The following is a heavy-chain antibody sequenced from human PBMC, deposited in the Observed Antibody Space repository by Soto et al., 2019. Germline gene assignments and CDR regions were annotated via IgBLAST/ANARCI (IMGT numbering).Heavy chain of an antibody. D-gene: IGHD2-2*01. CDR3: ASLSVYHPLRNYYYMDV. CDR2: MNPNSGNT. J-gene: IGHJ6*03. CDR1: GYTITSYD. V-gene: IGHV1-8*01. Sequence: ASVKVSCKASGYTITSYDINWVRRATGQGLEWMGWMNPNSGNTGYAQKFQGRVTMTRNTSISPAYMELSSLRSEDTAVYYCASLSVYHPLRNYYYMDVWGKGTTVTVSS.